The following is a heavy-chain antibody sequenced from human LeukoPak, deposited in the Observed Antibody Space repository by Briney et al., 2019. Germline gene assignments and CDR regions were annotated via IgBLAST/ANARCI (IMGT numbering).Heavy chain of an antibody. J-gene: IGHJ4*02. D-gene: IGHD2-2*01. Sequence: GGSLRLSCAASGLTFSTYAMSWVRQAPGKGLEWVSTISGSGGSTYYADSVKGRFTISRDNSKNTLYLQMNSLRAEDTAVYYCAKDGCSSTSCYVDYWGQGTLVTVPS. CDR3: AKDGCSSTSCYVDY. CDR1: GLTFSTYA. CDR2: ISGSGGST. V-gene: IGHV3-23*01.